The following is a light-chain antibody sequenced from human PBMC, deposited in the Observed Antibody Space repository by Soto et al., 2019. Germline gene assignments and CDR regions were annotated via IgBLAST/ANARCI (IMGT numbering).Light chain of an antibody. CDR2: DAS. V-gene: IGKV1-5*01. CDR3: QQYNSYPWT. Sequence: DIQMTQSPSTLSASVGDRVTITCRASQSISSWLAWYQQKPGKAPKLLIYDASSLESGVPSRFSGSGCGTEFTLTISRQQPDDFATYYCQQYNSYPWTFGQGTKVEIK. J-gene: IGKJ1*01. CDR1: QSISSW.